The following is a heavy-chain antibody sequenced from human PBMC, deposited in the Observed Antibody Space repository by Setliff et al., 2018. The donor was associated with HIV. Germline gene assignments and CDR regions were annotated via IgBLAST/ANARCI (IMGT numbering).Heavy chain of an antibody. D-gene: IGHD1-1*01. V-gene: IGHV5-51*01. J-gene: IGHJ5*02. Sequence: SGESLKLSCKTSGYYFTTYWIAWVRQMPGKGLEWMGTIFPGDSDTRYSPSFQGQVTISADKSISTAYLQWTSLKASDTAIYYCARGKYTTYLFDPWGQGTLVTVSS. CDR1: GYYFTTYW. CDR2: IFPGDSDT. CDR3: ARGKYTTYLFDP.